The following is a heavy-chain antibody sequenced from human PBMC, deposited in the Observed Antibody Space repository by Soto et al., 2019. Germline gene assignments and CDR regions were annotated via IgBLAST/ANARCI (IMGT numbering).Heavy chain of an antibody. J-gene: IGHJ4*02. D-gene: IGHD6-19*01. V-gene: IGHV3-64D*06. Sequence: GGSLRLSCSASGFTFTSYAMHWVRQAPGKGLEFVSAISSYGADTYYAASVKGRFAISRDNPKNTLYLQMSSLRAEDTALYYCVKEGYLRSDWYGQFDYWGQGALVTVYS. CDR1: GFTFTSYA. CDR3: VKEGYLRSDWYGQFDY. CDR2: ISSYGADT.